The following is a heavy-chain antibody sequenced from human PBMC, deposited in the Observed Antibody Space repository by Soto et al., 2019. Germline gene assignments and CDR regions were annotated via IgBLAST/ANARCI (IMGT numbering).Heavy chain of an antibody. CDR2: MFYSGLT. D-gene: IGHD2-15*01. CDR1: GYSVSSSDYY. J-gene: IGHJ6*02. V-gene: IGHV4-39*01. Sequence: SETLSLTCSVSGYSVSSSDYYWAWISQPPGKGLEWIGSMFYSGLTYYNPSLKSRVTLSVDTSKNHFSVRLNPVTAADTAVYYCAPLTVSLSGPYGIHVWGQGTTVTVSS. CDR3: APLTVSLSGPYGIHV.